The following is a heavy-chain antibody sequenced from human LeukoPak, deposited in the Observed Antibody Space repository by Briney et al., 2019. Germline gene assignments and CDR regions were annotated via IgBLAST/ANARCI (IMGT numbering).Heavy chain of an antibody. CDR3: ARVSGQYCSGGSCYYYYMDV. CDR2: IYYSGST. J-gene: IGHJ6*03. V-gene: IGHV4-59*12. Sequence: SETLSLTCTVSGGSISSYYWSWIRQPPGKGLEWIGYIYYSGSTNYNPSLKSRVTMSVDTSKNQFSLKLSSVTAADTAVYYCARVSGQYCSGGSCYYYYMDVWGKGTTVTISS. CDR1: GGSISSYY. D-gene: IGHD2-15*01.